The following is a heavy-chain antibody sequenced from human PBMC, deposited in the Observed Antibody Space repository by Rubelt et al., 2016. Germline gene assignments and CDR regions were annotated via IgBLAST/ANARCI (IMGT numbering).Heavy chain of an antibody. Sequence: KFQGRVTMTEDTSTDTAYMELSSLRSEDTAVYYCARGGGYWGYGDPFDFWGQGSLVTVSS. V-gene: IGHV1-24*01. CDR3: ARGGGYWGYGDPFDF. D-gene: IGHD4-17*01. J-gene: IGHJ4*02.